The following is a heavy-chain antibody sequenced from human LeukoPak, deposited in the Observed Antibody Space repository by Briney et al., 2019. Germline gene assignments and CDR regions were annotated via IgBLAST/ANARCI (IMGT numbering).Heavy chain of an antibody. V-gene: IGHV3-48*03. CDR3: SRGDPHADL. Sequence: GGSLRLSCAASGFHLNTYEMNWVRQAPGKGLEWIADIAISGHTKNYADSVKGRFTISRDNAGTSLYLQMNSLRVEDTGVYYCSRGDPHADLWGQGTLVTVSS. J-gene: IGHJ5*02. CDR2: IAISGHTK. CDR1: GFHLNTYE.